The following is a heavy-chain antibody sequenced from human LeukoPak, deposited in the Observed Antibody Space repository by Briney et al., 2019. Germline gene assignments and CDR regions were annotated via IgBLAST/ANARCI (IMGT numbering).Heavy chain of an antibody. D-gene: IGHD6-13*01. Sequence: SVKVSCKASGYTFTSYAISWVRQAPGQGLEWMGGIIPIFGTANYAQKFQGRVTMTRNTSISTAYMELSSLRSEDTAVYYCARQDSSSWYEWGQGTLVTVSS. J-gene: IGHJ4*02. CDR3: ARQDSSSWYE. CDR1: GYTFTSYA. CDR2: IIPIFGTA. V-gene: IGHV1-69*05.